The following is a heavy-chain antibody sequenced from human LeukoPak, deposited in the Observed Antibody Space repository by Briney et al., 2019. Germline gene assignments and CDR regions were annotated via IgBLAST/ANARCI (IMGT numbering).Heavy chain of an antibody. J-gene: IGHJ3*02. CDR3: ARAPHNDAFDI. V-gene: IGHV3-23*05. CDR2: IGSDNKP. CDR1: GFTFSAYA. Sequence: GGSLRLSCEASGFTFSAYAMTWVRQAPGKGLEWVSSIGSDNKPHYSESVKGRFAISRDNSKNSLYLQMNSLRAEDTAVYYCARAPHNDAFDIWGQGTMVTVSS.